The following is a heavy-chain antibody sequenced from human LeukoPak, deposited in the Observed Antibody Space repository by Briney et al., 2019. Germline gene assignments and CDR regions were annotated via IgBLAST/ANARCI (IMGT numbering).Heavy chain of an antibody. CDR1: GYTFTGYY. Sequence: GASVKVSCKASGYTFTGYYMHWVRQAPGQGLEWMGWINPNSGGTNYAQKFQGRVTMTRDTSISTAYMELSRLRSDDTAVYYCARDNHRITGTIRRPRVLMDVWGQGTTVTVSS. V-gene: IGHV1-2*02. CDR2: INPNSGGT. D-gene: IGHD1-7*01. CDR3: ARDNHRITGTIRRPRVLMDV. J-gene: IGHJ6*02.